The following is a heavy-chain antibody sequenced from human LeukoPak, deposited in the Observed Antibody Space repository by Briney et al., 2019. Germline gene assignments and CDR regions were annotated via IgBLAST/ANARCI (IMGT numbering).Heavy chain of an antibody. Sequence: GGSLRLSCAASGFTFSSYSMNWVRQAPGKGLEWVSSISSSSYIYYADSVKGRFTISRDNAKNPLYLQMNSLRAEDTAVYYCARELGGNSPDAFDIWGQGTMVTVSS. CDR1: GFTFSSYS. CDR3: ARELGGNSPDAFDI. V-gene: IGHV3-21*01. D-gene: IGHD4-23*01. J-gene: IGHJ3*02. CDR2: ISSSSYI.